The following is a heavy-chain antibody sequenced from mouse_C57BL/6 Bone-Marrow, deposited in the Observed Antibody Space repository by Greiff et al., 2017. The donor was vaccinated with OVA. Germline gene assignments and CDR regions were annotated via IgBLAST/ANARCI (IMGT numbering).Heavy chain of an antibody. Sequence: EVKVVESGGGLVKPGGSLKLSCAASGFTFSSYAMSWVRQTPEKRLEWVATISDGGSYTYYPDNVKGRFTISRDNAKNNLYLQMSHLKSEDTAMDYCARGWLRPFAYWGQGTLVTVSA. V-gene: IGHV5-4*03. J-gene: IGHJ3*01. CDR3: ARGWLRPFAY. CDR1: GFTFSSYA. CDR2: ISDGGSYT. D-gene: IGHD2-2*01.